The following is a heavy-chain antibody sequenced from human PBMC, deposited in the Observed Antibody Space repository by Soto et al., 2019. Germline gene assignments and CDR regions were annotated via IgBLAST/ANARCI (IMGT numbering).Heavy chain of an antibody. V-gene: IGHV4-39*01. Sequence: QLQLQESGPGLVKPSETLSLTCTVSGGSISSSSYYWGWIRQPPGKGLEWIGSIYYSGSTYYNPSLKSRVTISVDTSKNQFSLKLSSVTAADTAVYYCATIEPTVVTPFDYWGQGTLVTVSS. CDR2: IYYSGST. J-gene: IGHJ4*02. D-gene: IGHD4-17*01. CDR1: GGSISSSSYY. CDR3: ATIEPTVVTPFDY.